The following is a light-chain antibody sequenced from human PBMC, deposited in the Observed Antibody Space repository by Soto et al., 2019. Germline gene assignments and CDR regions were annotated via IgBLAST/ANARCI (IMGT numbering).Light chain of an antibody. CDR3: CSYTSSFWV. J-gene: IGLJ3*02. CDR2: EVN. V-gene: IGLV2-23*02. CDR1: SSDVENYNL. Sequence: QSALTQPASVSGSPGQSITISCTGTSSDVENYNLVSWYQQLPGKAPKFMIYEVNKRPSGVSNRFSGSKSGNTASLTISGLQTEDEADYYCCSYTSSFWVFGGGTKLTVL.